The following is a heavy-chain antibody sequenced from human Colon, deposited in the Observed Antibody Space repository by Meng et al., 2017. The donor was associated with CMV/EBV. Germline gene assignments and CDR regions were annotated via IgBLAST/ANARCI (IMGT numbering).Heavy chain of an antibody. J-gene: IGHJ4*02. Sequence: HIHLQDAVPTLVNPTQTLTLTCTLSGFSLNTYEVGVGWFRQPPGKAPEWLALIYWDDDKRYRSSLGNRLTLTHDASKNQVVLTMTDMDPVDTATYYCAHKSLPAAFFDYWSQGTLVTVSS. V-gene: IGHV2-5*02. CDR2: IYWDDDK. CDR1: GFSLNTYEVG. CDR3: AHKSLPAAFFDY. D-gene: IGHD2-2*01.